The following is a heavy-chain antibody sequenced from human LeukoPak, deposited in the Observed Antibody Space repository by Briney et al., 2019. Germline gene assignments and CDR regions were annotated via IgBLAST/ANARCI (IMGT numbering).Heavy chain of an antibody. J-gene: IGHJ4*02. D-gene: IGHD3-3*01. V-gene: IGHV4-59*11. CDR2: IFSGGRI. Sequence: SETLTLTCTVSGGSISSHYWSWIRQPPGQGLEWIGCIFSGGRINYNPYNPSLKSRVTISLDTSKNQFSLNLTSVTAADTAVYYCARTNCDPGSGYKYYFDVWGQGTPVTVSS. CDR1: GGSISSHY. CDR3: ARTNCDPGSGYKYYFDV.